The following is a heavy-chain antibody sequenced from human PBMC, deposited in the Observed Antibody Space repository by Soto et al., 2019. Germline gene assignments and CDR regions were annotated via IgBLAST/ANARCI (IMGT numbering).Heavy chain of an antibody. CDR2: ISYDGSNK. D-gene: IGHD6-19*01. Sequence: GGSLRLSCAASGFTFSSYGMHWVRQAPGKGLEWVAVISYDGSNKYYADSVKGRFTISRDNSKNTLYLQMNSLRAEDTAVYYCAKEREQWLVGGFDAFDIWGQGTMVTVSS. V-gene: IGHV3-30*18. J-gene: IGHJ3*02. CDR3: AKEREQWLVGGFDAFDI. CDR1: GFTFSSYG.